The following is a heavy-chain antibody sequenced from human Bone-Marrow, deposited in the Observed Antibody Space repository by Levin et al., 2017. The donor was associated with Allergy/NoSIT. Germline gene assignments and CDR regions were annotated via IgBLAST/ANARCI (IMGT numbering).Heavy chain of an antibody. Sequence: AGESLKISCAASGFTFSDYYMSWIRQAPGKGLEWVSFISSSSTYTKYADSVKGRFTISRDNAKNSLSLQMNSLRAEDTAVYYCARVFARSSGWYRYDWGQGTLVTVSS. CDR2: ISSSSTYT. CDR3: ARVFARSSGWYRYD. CDR1: GFTFSDYY. J-gene: IGHJ4*02. V-gene: IGHV3-11*05. D-gene: IGHD6-19*01.